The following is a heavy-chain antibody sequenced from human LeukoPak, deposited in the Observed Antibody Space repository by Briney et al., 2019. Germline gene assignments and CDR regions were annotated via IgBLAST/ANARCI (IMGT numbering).Heavy chain of an antibody. J-gene: IGHJ6*03. CDR1: GGSFSGYY. CDR3: ASMSGTTPYYYYYYMDV. Sequence: PSETLSLTCAVYGGSFSGYYWSWIRQPPGKGLEWIGEINHSGSTNYNPSLKSRVTISVDTSKNQFSLKLSSVTAADTAVYYCASMSGTTPYYYYYYMDVWGKGTTVTVSS. CDR2: INHSGST. V-gene: IGHV4-34*01. D-gene: IGHD1-1*01.